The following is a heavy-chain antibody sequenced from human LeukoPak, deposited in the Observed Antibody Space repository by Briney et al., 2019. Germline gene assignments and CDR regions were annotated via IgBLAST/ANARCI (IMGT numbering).Heavy chain of an antibody. CDR3: ARHIDYYDSSGYYGSIDY. Sequence: GESLKISCKGSGYSFTSYWIGWVRQMPGKGPEWMGIIYPGDSDTRYSPSFQGQVTISADKSISTAYLQWSSLKASDTAMYYCARHIDYYDSSGYYGSIDYWGQGTLVTVSS. CDR2: IYPGDSDT. J-gene: IGHJ4*02. V-gene: IGHV5-51*01. CDR1: GYSFTSYW. D-gene: IGHD3-22*01.